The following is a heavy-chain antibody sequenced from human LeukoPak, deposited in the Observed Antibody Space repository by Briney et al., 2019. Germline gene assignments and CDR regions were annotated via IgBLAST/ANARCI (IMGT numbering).Heavy chain of an antibody. CDR2: IYSGGST. J-gene: IGHJ3*02. D-gene: IGHD2/OR15-2a*01. V-gene: IGHV3-66*02. CDR3: ARDYPLRSKRVAFDT. Sequence: PGGSLRLSCAASGFTVSSNYMSWVRQAPGKGLEWVSVIYSGGSTYYADSVKGRFTISRDNSKNTLYLQMNSLRAEDTAVYYCARDYPLRSKRVAFDTWGQGTMVTVSS. CDR1: GFTVSSNY.